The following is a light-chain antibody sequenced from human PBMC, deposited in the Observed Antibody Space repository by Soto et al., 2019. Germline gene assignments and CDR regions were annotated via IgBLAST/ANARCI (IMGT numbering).Light chain of an antibody. CDR2: YDS. V-gene: IGLV3-21*04. CDR1: NIGSKS. J-gene: IGLJ2*01. CDR3: QVWDSSSDHVV. Sequence: SYELTQPPSVSVAPGKTARITCGGNNIGSKSVHWYQQKPGQAPVLVIYYDSVRPSGIPERFSGSNSGNTATLTISRLEAGDEADYYCQVWDSSSDHVVFGGGTKLTVL.